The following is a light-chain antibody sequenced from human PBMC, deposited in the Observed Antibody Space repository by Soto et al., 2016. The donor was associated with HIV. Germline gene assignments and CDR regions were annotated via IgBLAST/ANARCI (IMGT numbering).Light chain of an antibody. J-gene: IGKJ4*01. CDR2: KVS. Sequence: DFVMTQSPLSLAVTLGQPATISCRSSQSLVHSDGHTYLHWFQQRPGQSPRRLIYKVSNRDSGVPDRFSGSGSGTDFTLKISRVEAEDVGVYYCMQGLQTPRTFGGGTKVEIK. V-gene: IGKV2-30*02. CDR1: QSLVHSDGHTY. CDR3: MQGLQTPRT.